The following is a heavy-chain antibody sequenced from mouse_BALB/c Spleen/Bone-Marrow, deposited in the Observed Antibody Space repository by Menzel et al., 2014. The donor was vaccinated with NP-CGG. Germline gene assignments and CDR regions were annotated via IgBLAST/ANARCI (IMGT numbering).Heavy chain of an antibody. D-gene: IGHD2-10*02. CDR3: ARDVGYGNYFVY. J-gene: IGHJ3*01. CDR1: GFTFSDFY. Sequence: EVNVVESGGGLVQPGDSLRLSCATSGFTFSDFYMEWVRQPPGKRLEWIAASRNKAKYYTTEYSASVKGRFIVSRDTSQSVLYLQMSALRAEDTAIYYCARDVGYGNYFVYWGQGTLVTVSA. CDR2: SRNKAKYYTT. V-gene: IGHV7-1*02.